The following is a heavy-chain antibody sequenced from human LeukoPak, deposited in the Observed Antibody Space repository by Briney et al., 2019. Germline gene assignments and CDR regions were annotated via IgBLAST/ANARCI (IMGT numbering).Heavy chain of an antibody. CDR3: TSGSSYYFDY. V-gene: IGHV3-73*01. D-gene: IGHD1-26*01. Sequence: GGSLRLSCAASGFTFSGSATHWVRQASGKGLEWVGRIRNTGNTYATTYAESVQGRFTISRDDSKNTAYLQMNSLKLKDAAVYYCTSGSSYYFDYWGQRTLVRVFS. CDR1: GFTFSGSA. J-gene: IGHJ4*02. CDR2: IRNTGNTYAT.